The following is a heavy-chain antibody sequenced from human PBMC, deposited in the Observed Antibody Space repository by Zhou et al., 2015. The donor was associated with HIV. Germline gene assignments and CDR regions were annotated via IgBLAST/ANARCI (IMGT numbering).Heavy chain of an antibody. V-gene: IGHV3-9*01. CDR3: ARAASLDYYYMDV. Sequence: EVQVVESGGGLVQTGRSLRLSCVVSGFQFDDFGMHWVRQGPGKGLEWISGISWSADTSAYADSVRGRFTISRDNADNSVFLQMNNLRPEDTAVYYCARAASLDYYYMDVWGKGTTVTVSS. J-gene: IGHJ6*03. CDR1: GFQFDDFG. D-gene: IGHD6-25*01. CDR2: ISWSADTS.